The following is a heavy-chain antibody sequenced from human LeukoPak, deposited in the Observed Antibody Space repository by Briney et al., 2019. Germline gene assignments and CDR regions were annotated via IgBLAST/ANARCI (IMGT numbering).Heavy chain of an antibody. V-gene: IGHV4-39*01. CDR2: FYYSGST. Sequence: SETLSLTCTVSGGPISSSSYCWGWIRQPPGKGLEWIGSFYYSGSTYYNPSLKSRVTISVDTSKNQFSLRLSSVTAADTAVYYCARHRAYYYDSSGYFSLDAFDIRGQGTMVTVSS. D-gene: IGHD3-22*01. CDR3: ARHRAYYYDSSGYFSLDAFDI. CDR1: GGPISSSSYC. J-gene: IGHJ3*02.